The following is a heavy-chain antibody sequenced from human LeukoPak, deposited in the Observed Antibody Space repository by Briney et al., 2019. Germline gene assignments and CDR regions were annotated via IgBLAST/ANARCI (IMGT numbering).Heavy chain of an antibody. CDR2: IIPIFGTA. CDR1: GGTFSSYA. J-gene: IGHJ3*02. CDR3: AREQVGATYDAFDI. D-gene: IGHD1-26*01. V-gene: IGHV1-69*05. Sequence: SVKVSCKASGGTFSSYATSWVRQAPGQGLEWMGRIIPIFGTANYAQKFQGRVTITTDESTSTAYMELSSLRSEDTAVYYCAREQVGATYDAFDIWGQGTMVTVSS.